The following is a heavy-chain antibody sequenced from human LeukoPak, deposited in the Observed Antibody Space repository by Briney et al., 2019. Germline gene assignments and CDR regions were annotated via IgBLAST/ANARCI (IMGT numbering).Heavy chain of an antibody. CDR3: ARDRGFN. J-gene: IGHJ4*02. CDR1: GFSVNDHY. CDR2: MHKAGTT. Sequence: GGSLRLSCAASGFSVNDHYMSWVRQAPGKGLEWVAVMHKAGTTFYVGSVTGRFTVSRDDLRNTFYLQMTKLRADDTAVYYCARDRGFNWGQGTLVTVSS. D-gene: IGHD3-10*01. V-gene: IGHV3-66*01.